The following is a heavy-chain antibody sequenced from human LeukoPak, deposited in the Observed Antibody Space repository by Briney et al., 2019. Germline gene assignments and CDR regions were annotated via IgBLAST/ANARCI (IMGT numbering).Heavy chain of an antibody. CDR1: GGTFSSYA. Sequence: GSSVKVSCKASGGTFSSYAISWVRQAPGQGLEWMGRIIPILGIANYAQKFQGRVTITADKSTSTAYMELSSLRSEDTAVYYCARGSRYYDSSGPGVDSWGQGTLVTVSS. J-gene: IGHJ4*02. CDR3: ARGSRYYDSSGPGVDS. D-gene: IGHD3-22*01. CDR2: IIPILGIA. V-gene: IGHV1-69*04.